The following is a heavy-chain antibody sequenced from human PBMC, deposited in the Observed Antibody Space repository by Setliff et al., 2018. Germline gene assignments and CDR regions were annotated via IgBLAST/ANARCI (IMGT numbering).Heavy chain of an antibody. CDR2: IKQDGSDI. J-gene: IGHJ4*02. Sequence: GGSLRLFCAASGFTFSGYWMSWVRQAPGKGLEWVANIKQDGSDIYHLDSVKGRFTISRDNAKNSLYLQMNSLRAEDTAVYYCARDFYSYGSRSYYKTNLDYWGLGTQVTVSS. CDR3: ARDFYSYGSRSYYKTNLDY. V-gene: IGHV3-7*01. D-gene: IGHD3-10*01. CDR1: GFTFSGYW.